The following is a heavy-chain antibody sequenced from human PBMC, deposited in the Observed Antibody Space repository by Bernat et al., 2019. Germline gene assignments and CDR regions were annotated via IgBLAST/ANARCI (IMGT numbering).Heavy chain of an antibody. CDR2: ISSDGSNK. V-gene: IGHV3-30*01. D-gene: IGHD6-13*01. Sequence: QVQLVESGGGVVQPGRSLRLSCAASGFTFSSYAAHWVRQAPGKGLDWVAIISSDGSNKYYADSVKGRFTISRDNSKNMLYLQMNSLRAEDTAVYYCARDWTQEVDEVAPAGRNDAFDIWGQGTMVTVSS. CDR3: ARDWTQEVDEVAPAGRNDAFDI. J-gene: IGHJ3*02. CDR1: GFTFSSYA.